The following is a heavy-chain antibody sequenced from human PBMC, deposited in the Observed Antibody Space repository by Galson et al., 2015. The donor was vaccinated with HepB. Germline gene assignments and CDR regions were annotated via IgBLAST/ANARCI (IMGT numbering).Heavy chain of an antibody. CDR2: INPNSGGT. Sequence: SVKVSCKASGSAFTGYYMHWVRQAPGQGLEWMGWINPNSGGTNYAQKFQGRVTMTRDTSISTAYMELSRLRSDDTAVYYCARDPTWDDYVWGSYRSPAGGMDVWGQRTLVTVSS. J-gene: IGHJ4*02. V-gene: IGHV1-2*02. D-gene: IGHD3-16*02. CDR3: ARDPTWDDYVWGSYRSPAGGMDV. CDR1: GSAFTGYY.